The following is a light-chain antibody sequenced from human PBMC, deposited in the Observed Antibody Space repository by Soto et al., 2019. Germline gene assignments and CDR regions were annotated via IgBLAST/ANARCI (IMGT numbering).Light chain of an antibody. CDR1: ESVTSS. Sequence: EIVMTQSPATLSVSPGDRATLSCRASESVTSSLAWYQQKPGQPPRLLIYAASYRAAGVADRFSGSGSGTDFTLTISRLEPEDFAVYYCQQYDDSRTLTFGGGTKVDIK. V-gene: IGKV3-20*01. J-gene: IGKJ4*01. CDR2: AAS. CDR3: QQYDDSRTLT.